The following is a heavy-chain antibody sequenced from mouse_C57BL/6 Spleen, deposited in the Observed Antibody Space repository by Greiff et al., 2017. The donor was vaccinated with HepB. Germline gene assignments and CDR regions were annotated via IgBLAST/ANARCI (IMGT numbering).Heavy chain of an antibody. J-gene: IGHJ2*01. V-gene: IGHV1-52*01. Sequence: QVQLQQPEAELVRPGSSVKLSCKASGYTFTSYWMHWVKQRPIQGLEWIGNIDPSDSETHYNQKFKDKATLTVDKSSSTAYMQLSSLTSEDSAVYYWARSTYYSNLDYWGQGTTLTVSS. CDR2: IDPSDSET. CDR3: ARSTYYSNLDY. CDR1: GYTFTSYW. D-gene: IGHD2-5*01.